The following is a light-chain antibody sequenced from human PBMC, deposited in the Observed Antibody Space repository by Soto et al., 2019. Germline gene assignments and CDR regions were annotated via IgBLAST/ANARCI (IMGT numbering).Light chain of an antibody. CDR1: QSISSNY. CDR2: DAS. V-gene: IGKV3-20*01. CDR3: QQYGSSLRT. J-gene: IGKJ2*01. Sequence: EIVLTQSPATLSLSPGERATLSCRASQSISSNYLAWYQQKPGQAPRLLIYDASSRATGIPDRFSGSGSGTDFTLTISRLEPEDLAVYYCQQYGSSLRTFGQGTKLEIK.